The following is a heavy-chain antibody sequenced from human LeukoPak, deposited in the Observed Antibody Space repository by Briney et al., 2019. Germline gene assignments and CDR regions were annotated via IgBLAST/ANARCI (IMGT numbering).Heavy chain of an antibody. CDR3: ARIGKQLNWFDP. Sequence: ASVKVSCKASGYTFTGYYMHWVRQAPGQGLEWMGWINPNSGGTNYAQKFQGRVTMTRDTSITTVYMELSRLISDDTAVYYCARIGKQLNWFDPWGQGTLVTVSS. V-gene: IGHV1-2*02. D-gene: IGHD6-13*01. CDR1: GYTFTGYY. CDR2: INPNSGGT. J-gene: IGHJ5*02.